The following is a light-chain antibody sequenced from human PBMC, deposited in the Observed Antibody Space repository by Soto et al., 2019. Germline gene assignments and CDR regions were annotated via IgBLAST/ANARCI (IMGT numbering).Light chain of an antibody. CDR1: QSISTW. CDR3: QQYKTYTT. V-gene: IGKV1-5*01. CDR2: DAS. J-gene: IGKJ2*01. Sequence: DIQMTQSPSTLSASVGDRVTITCRASQSISTWLVWYQQKPGKAPKVLIYDASSLQSGVPSRFSGHGSGTDFTLTISSLQPDDSAIYYCQQYKTYTTFGQGTMVDIK.